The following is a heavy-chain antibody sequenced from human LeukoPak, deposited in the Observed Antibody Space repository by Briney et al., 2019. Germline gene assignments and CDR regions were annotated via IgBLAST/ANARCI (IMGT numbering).Heavy chain of an antibody. CDR3: TKEPDYGDYFDY. J-gene: IGHJ4*02. V-gene: IGHV3-23*01. Sequence: GGSLRLSCAASGFTFSSFAMSWVRQAPGKGLEWVSAISGSGGSTYYADSVKGRFTISRDSSKNTLYLQMNSLRAEDTAVYYCTKEPDYGDYFDYWGQGTLVTVSS. D-gene: IGHD4-17*01. CDR1: GFTFSSFA. CDR2: ISGSGGST.